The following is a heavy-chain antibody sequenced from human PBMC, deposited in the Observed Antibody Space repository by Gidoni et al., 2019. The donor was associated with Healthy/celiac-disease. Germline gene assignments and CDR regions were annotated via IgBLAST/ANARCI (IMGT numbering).Heavy chain of an antibody. CDR2: IYWDDDK. CDR1: GFSLRTSGVG. J-gene: IGHJ6*02. D-gene: IGHD3-10*01. V-gene: IGHV2-5*02. CDR3: AQIVLLHGMDV. Sequence: QITLKESGPTLVKPTQTLTLTCTFSGFSLRTSGVGVGWIRQPPGKALEWLALIYWDDDKRYSPSLKSRLTITKDTSKHQVVLTMTNLDPVDTATYYCAQIVLLHGMDVWGQGTTVTVSS.